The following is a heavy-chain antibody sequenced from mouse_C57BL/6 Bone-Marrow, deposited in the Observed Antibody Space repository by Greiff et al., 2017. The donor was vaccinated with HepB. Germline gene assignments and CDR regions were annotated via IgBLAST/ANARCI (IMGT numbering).Heavy chain of an antibody. J-gene: IGHJ1*03. CDR3: ARRLLLRSDWYFDV. Sequence: QVQLQQSVAELVRPGASVKLSCTASGFNIKNTYMHWVKQRPGQGLEWIGDIYPGSGSTNYNEKFKSKATLTVDTSSSTAYMQLSSLTSEDSAVYYCARRLLLRSDWYFDVWGTGTTVTVSS. D-gene: IGHD1-1*01. V-gene: IGHV1-55*01. CDR1: GFNIKNTY. CDR2: IYPGSGST.